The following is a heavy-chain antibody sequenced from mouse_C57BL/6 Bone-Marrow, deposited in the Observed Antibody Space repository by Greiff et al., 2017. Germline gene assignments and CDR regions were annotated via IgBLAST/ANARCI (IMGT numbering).Heavy chain of an antibody. J-gene: IGHJ2*01. V-gene: IGHV6-3*01. CDR1: GFTFSNYW. Sequence: EVQGVESGGGLVQPGGSMKLSCVASGFTFSNYWMNWVRQSPEKGLEWVAQIRLKSDNYATHYAESVKGRFTISRDDSKSSVYLQMNNLRAEDTGIYYCTEFDYDREGDYWGQGTTLTVSS. CDR3: TEFDYDREGDY. D-gene: IGHD2-4*01. CDR2: IRLKSDNYAT.